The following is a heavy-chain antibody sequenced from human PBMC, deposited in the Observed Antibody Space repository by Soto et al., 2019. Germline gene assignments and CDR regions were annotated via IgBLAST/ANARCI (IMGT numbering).Heavy chain of an antibody. D-gene: IGHD1-26*01. CDR2: IYYSGST. CDR3: ARREMWRGSFYFDY. Sequence: QVQLQESGPGLVKPSETLSLTCTVSGGSISSYYWSWIRQPPGKGLEWIGYIYYSGSTNYNPSLKSRVTISVDTSKNQFSLKLSSVTAADTAVYYCARREMWRGSFYFDYWGQGTLVTVSS. J-gene: IGHJ4*02. V-gene: IGHV4-59*08. CDR1: GGSISSYY.